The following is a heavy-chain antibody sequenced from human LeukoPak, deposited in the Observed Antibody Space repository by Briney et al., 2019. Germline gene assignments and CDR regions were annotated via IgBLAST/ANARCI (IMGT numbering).Heavy chain of an antibody. Sequence: SETLSLTCTVSGGSISSYYWSWLRQPAGKGLEWIGRIYTSGSTNYNPSLKSRVTMSVDTSKNQFSLKLSSVTAADTAVYYCAIGGYSFGLLVDYWGQGTLVTVSS. V-gene: IGHV4-4*07. D-gene: IGHD5-18*01. CDR3: AIGGYSFGLLVDY. CDR2: IYTSGST. CDR1: GGSISSYY. J-gene: IGHJ4*02.